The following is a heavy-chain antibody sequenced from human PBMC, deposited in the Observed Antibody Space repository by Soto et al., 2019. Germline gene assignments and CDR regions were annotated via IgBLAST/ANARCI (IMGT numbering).Heavy chain of an antibody. D-gene: IGHD2-21*02. CDR1: GGTFSSYA. Sequence: GASVKVSCKASGGTFSSYAISWVRQAPGQGLEWMGGIIPIFGTANYAQKFQGRVTITADESTSTAYMELSSLRSEDTAVYYCAGTYCGGDCDSPEQYYFDYWGQGTLVTVSS. V-gene: IGHV1-69*13. CDR2: IIPIFGTA. CDR3: AGTYCGGDCDSPEQYYFDY. J-gene: IGHJ4*02.